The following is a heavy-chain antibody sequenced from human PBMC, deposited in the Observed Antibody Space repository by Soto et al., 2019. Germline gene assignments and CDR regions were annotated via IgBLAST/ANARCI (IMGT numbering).Heavy chain of an antibody. D-gene: IGHD5-12*01. CDR3: PKDIGGYDLTWFAP. CDR1: GFTFDDYA. V-gene: IGHV3-9*01. CDR2: ISWNSGSI. J-gene: IGHJ5*02. Sequence: EVQLVESGGGLVQPGRSLRLSCAASGFTFDDYAMHWVRQAPGKGLEWVSGISWNSGSIGYADSVKGRFTISRDNAKNSLYLQMNSLRAEATALYYCPKDIGGYDLTWFAPWGREPWSPSPQ.